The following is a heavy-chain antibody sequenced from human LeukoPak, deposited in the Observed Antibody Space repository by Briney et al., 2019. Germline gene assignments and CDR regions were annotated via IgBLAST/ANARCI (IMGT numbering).Heavy chain of an antibody. D-gene: IGHD3-22*01. CDR1: GITLSNYG. Sequence: GGSLRLSCAVSGITLSNYGMSWVRQAPGKGLEWVAGISDSGGSTNYADSVKGRFTISRDNPKNTLYLQMNSLRAEDTAVYFCAKRGVVIRVILVGFHKEAYYFDSWGQGTLVTVSS. V-gene: IGHV3-23*01. J-gene: IGHJ4*02. CDR2: ISDSGGST. CDR3: AKRGVVIRVILVGFHKEAYYFDS.